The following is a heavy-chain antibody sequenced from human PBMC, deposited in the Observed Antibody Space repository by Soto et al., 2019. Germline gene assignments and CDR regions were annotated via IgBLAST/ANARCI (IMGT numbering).Heavy chain of an antibody. D-gene: IGHD4-17*01. CDR2: INPDSGGT. CDR3: ATEIVTNDFGDYDSQA. CDR1: GYTFTGYY. Sequence: VQLVQSGAEGKKPGASVKVSCKASGYTFTGYYLHWVRQAPGQGLEWMGWINPDSGGTKYAKKFHGRVTMTRDMSINTAYMELSRLRSDDTAVYYCATEIVTNDFGDYDSQAWGQGTLVTVSS. J-gene: IGHJ4*02. V-gene: IGHV1-2*02.